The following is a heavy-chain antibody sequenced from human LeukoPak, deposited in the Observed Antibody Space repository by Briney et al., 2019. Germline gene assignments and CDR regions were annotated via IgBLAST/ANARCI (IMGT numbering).Heavy chain of an antibody. V-gene: IGHV4-31*03. CDR1: GVSISSGGYF. CDR2: IYYSGST. J-gene: IGHJ4*02. CDR3: ARARMVWGVNFDY. D-gene: IGHD3-10*01. Sequence: SETLSLTCTVSGVSISSGGYFWRWIRQHPGKGLEWIGYIYYSGSTYYNPALKSRVTISVDTSKNQFSLKLSSVTAADTAVYYGARARMVWGVNFDYWGQGTLVTVSS.